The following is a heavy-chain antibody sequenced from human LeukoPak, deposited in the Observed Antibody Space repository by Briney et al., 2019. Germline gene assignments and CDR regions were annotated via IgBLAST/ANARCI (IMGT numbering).Heavy chain of an antibody. CDR2: IIPILGIA. D-gene: IGHD3-22*01. CDR3: AARYYDYRFHYGMDV. Sequence: GASVKVSCKASGYTFTSYAISWVRQAPGQGLEWMGRIIPILGIANYAQKFQGRVTITADKSTSTAYMELSSLKSEDTAVYYCAARYYDYRFHYGMDVWGQGTTVTVSS. CDR1: GYTFTSYA. V-gene: IGHV1-69*04. J-gene: IGHJ6*02.